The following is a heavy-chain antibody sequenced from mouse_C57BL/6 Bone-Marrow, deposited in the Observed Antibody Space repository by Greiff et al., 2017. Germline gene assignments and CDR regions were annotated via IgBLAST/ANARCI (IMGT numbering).Heavy chain of an antibody. CDR1: GYTFTSYW. D-gene: IGHD2-5*01. J-gene: IGHJ3*01. CDR2: IDPYDSYT. CDR3: ARGAYYMNYRFAY. V-gene: IGHV1-69*01. Sequence: QVQLQQPGAELVMPGASVKLSCKASGYTFTSYWMHWVKQRPGQGLEWIGEIDPYDSYTNYNQTFKGKSTLTVDKSSSTAYMQLSSLTSEDSAVYYCARGAYYMNYRFAYWGQVTLVTVSA.